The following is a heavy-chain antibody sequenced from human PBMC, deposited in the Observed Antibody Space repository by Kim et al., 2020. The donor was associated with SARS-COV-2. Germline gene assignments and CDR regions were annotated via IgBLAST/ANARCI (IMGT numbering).Heavy chain of an antibody. D-gene: IGHD6-25*01. CDR3: ARDLSRDGYNLRVY. V-gene: IGHV3-48*02. Sequence: ADSVKGRFTISRVNAKNSLYLQMNSLRDEDSAVYYCARDLSRDGYNLRVYWGQGTLVTVSS. J-gene: IGHJ4*02.